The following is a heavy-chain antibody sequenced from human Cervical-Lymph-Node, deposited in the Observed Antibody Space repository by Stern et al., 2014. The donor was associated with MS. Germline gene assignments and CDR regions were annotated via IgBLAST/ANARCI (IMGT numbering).Heavy chain of an antibody. D-gene: IGHD4-23*01. CDR2: IYPGDSDT. CDR3: TRGRWSFDY. J-gene: IGHJ4*02. CDR1: GYSFSSFW. Sequence: VQLVQSGAEVKKPGESLTISCEASGYSFSSFWIGWVRQTPGKGLEWMGIIYPGDSDTEYNPSFQGHVTISADKSISTAFLQWSSLKPSDTAMYYCTRGRWSFDYWGRGTLIAVSS. V-gene: IGHV5-51*03.